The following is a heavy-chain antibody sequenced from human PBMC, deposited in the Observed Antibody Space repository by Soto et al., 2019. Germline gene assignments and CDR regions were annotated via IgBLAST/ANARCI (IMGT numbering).Heavy chain of an antibody. CDR2: INPSGGST. D-gene: IGHD3-10*01. CDR1: GYTFTSYY. J-gene: IGHJ6*02. V-gene: IGHV1-46*01. CDR3: ARDRRMVRGVTGRYYYYYGMDV. Sequence: ASVKVSCKASGYTFTSYYMHWVRQAPGQGLEWMGIINPSGGSTSYAQKFQGRVTMTRDTSTSTVYMELSSLRSEDTAVYYCARDRRMVRGVTGRYYYYYGMDVWGQGTTVTVSS.